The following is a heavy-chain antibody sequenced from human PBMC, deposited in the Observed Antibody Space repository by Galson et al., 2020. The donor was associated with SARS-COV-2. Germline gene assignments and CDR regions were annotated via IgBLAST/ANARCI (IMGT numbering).Heavy chain of an antibody. CDR1: GGSISSSGYY. CDR3: ARVKEILTSYSVDY. V-gene: IGHV4-31*11. J-gene: IGHJ4*02. Sequence: SETLSLTCAVSGGSISSSGYYWSWIRQHPGKGLEWIGCIYSSGNTHYNPSLKSRLTISLDTSKNQFSLKVTSVNAADTAIYYCARVKEILTSYSVDYWGQGGLVTVSS. CDR2: IYSSGNT. D-gene: IGHD2-15*01.